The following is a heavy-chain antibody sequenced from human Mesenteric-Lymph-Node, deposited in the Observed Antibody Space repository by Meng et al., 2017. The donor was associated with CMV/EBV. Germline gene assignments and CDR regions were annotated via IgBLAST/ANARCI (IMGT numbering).Heavy chain of an antibody. CDR2: IYYSGST. CDR3: ARYSNYPYYFYEMDV. J-gene: IGHJ6*02. CDR1: GGSISSYY. Sequence: SETLSLTCTVSGGSISSYYWSWIRQPPGKGLEWIGYIYYSGSTNYNPSLKSRVTISVDTSKNQFSLKLSSVTAADTAVYYCARYSNYPYYFYEMDVWGRGTTVTVSS. D-gene: IGHD4-11*01. V-gene: IGHV4-59*01.